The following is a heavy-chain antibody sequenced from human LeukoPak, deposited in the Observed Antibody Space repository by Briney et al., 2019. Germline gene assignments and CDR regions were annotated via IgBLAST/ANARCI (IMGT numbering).Heavy chain of an antibody. CDR1: GGSISSGGYY. D-gene: IGHD3-16*02. V-gene: IGHV4-31*03. Sequence: SETLPLTCTVSGGSISSGGYYWSWIRQHPGKGLEWIGYIYYSGSTYYNPSLKSRVTISVDTSKNQFSLKLSSVTAADTAVYYCARFPSGGVIEVGYFDYWGQGTLVTVSS. CDR2: IYYSGST. J-gene: IGHJ4*02. CDR3: ARFPSGGVIEVGYFDY.